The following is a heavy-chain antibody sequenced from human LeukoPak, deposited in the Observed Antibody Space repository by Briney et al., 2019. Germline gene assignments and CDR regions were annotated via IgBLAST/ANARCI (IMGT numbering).Heavy chain of an antibody. CDR2: INPNSGGT. CDR3: ARGLLRFLERKGHFDY. D-gene: IGHD3-3*01. V-gene: IGHV1-2*02. J-gene: IGHJ4*02. CDR1: LYTLPDYY. Sequence: AAVTVSHKASLYTLPDYYMHSVRPAPGQGREWVGWINPNSGGTNHPQKFQGTVTMTRDTSISTAYMELSRLRSDDTAVYYCARGLLRFLERKGHFDYWGQGTLVTVSS.